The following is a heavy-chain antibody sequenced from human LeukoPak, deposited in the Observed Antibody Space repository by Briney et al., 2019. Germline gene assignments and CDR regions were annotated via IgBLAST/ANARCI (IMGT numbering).Heavy chain of an antibody. CDR2: ISGSGGST. V-gene: IGHV3-23*01. D-gene: IGHD3-3*01. CDR3: AKDTGYDFWSGYYTENWFDP. Sequence: GGSLRLSCAASGFTFSSYAMSWVRQAPGKGLEWVSAISGSGGSTYYADSVKGRFTISRDNSKNTLYLQMNSLRAEDTAVYYYAKDTGYDFWSGYYTENWFDPWGQGTLVTVSS. J-gene: IGHJ5*02. CDR1: GFTFSSYA.